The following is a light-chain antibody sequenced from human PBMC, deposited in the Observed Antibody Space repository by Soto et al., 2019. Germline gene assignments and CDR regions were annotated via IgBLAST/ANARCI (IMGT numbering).Light chain of an antibody. J-gene: IGKJ1*01. V-gene: IGKV1-8*01. Sequence: AIRMTQSPSSLSASTGDRVTITCRASQGISSYLAWYQQKPGKAPKLLIYAASTLQSGVPSRFSGSGSGTDSTLTISCLQSEDFATYYCQQYNSYSRTFGQGTKVDIK. CDR1: QGISSY. CDR2: AAS. CDR3: QQYNSYSRT.